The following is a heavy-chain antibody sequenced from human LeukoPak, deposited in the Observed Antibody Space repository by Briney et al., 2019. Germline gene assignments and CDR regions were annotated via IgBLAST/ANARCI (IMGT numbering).Heavy chain of an antibody. CDR1: GFTFSSYG. D-gene: IGHD3-22*01. Sequence: PGGSLRLSCAASGFTFSSYGMHWVRQAPGKGLEWVAVIWYDGSNKYYADSVKGRFTISRDNSKNTLYLQMNSLRAEDTAVYYCARDPGYYDSSGYCYYGMDVWGQGTTVTVSS. CDR3: ARDPGYYDSSGYCYYGMDV. J-gene: IGHJ6*02. CDR2: IWYDGSNK. V-gene: IGHV3-33*01.